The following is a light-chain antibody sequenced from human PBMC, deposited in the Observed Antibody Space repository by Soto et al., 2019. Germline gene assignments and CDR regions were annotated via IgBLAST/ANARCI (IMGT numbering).Light chain of an antibody. Sequence: DIQLTQSPSSLSASVGDRVTLTCRASQSIRSYLNWYQQKPGNPPKLLIYATSSLQTGVPSRFSGSGSGTNFTLTIRSLQPEDFATYYCQQSYSHHFTFGPGAKVDVK. J-gene: IGKJ3*01. CDR1: QSIRSY. V-gene: IGKV1-39*01. CDR3: QQSYSHHFT. CDR2: ATS.